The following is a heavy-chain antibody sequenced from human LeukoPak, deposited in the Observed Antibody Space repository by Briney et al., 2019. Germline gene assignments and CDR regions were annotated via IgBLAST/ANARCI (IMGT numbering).Heavy chain of an antibody. CDR3: ARGAHVRMYDSNHNCFDP. D-gene: IGHD3-22*01. V-gene: IGHV1-46*01. Sequence: ASVKVSCKASGYTFTSYYVYWMRQAHGHGLDWKGIINPSGGRTNYAHKFQGRVTMTRDMSTSTVYMELSSLRSEDTAVYYCARGAHVRMYDSNHNCFDPWGQGTLVTVSS. J-gene: IGHJ5*02. CDR1: GYTFTSYY. CDR2: INPSGGRT.